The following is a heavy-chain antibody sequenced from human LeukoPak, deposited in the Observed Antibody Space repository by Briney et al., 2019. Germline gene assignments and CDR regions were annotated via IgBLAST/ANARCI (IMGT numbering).Heavy chain of an antibody. CDR2: IHSSGST. J-gene: IGHJ4*02. Sequence: PSETLSLTCTVSIGSVNSGVYYWGWIRQPPGKGLEWIGSIHSSGSTYYNPSLKSRVTISVDTSKNHFSLKLSSVTAADRAVYYCAKHEGSYYDKSGYTFDFWGQGTLVTVSS. V-gene: IGHV4-39*01. CDR3: AKHEGSYYDKSGYTFDF. CDR1: IGSVNSGVYY. D-gene: IGHD3-22*01.